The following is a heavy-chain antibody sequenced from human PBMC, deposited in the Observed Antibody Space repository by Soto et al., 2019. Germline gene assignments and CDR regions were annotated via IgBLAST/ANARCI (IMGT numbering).Heavy chain of an antibody. D-gene: IGHD2-21*02. CDR2: IKQDGSEK. CDR3: AKDLAYCGGDCYSSPSLYYYYYGMDV. J-gene: IGHJ6*02. Sequence: GGSLRLSCAASGFTFSSYWMSWVRQAPGKGLEWVANIKQDGSEKYYVDSVKGRSTISRDNAKNSLYLQMNSLRAEDTAVYYCAKDLAYCGGDCYSSPSLYYYYYGMDVWGQGTTVTVSS. V-gene: IGHV3-7*01. CDR1: GFTFSSYW.